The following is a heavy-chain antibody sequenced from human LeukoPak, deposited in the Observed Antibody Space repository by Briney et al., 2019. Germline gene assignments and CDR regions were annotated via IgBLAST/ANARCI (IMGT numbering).Heavy chain of an antibody. D-gene: IGHD5-24*01. J-gene: IGHJ4*02. CDR1: GGSFSGYY. V-gene: IGHV4-34*01. CDR3: ARPGRDGYNYVY. Sequence: SETLSLTCAVYGGSFSGYYWSWIRQPPGKGLEWIGEINHSGSTNYNPSLKSRVTISVDTSKNQFSLKLSSVIAADTAVYYCARPGRDGYNYVYWGQGTLVTVSS. CDR2: INHSGST.